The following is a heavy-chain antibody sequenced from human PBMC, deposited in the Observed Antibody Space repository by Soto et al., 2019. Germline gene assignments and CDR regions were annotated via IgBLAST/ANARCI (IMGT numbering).Heavy chain of an antibody. Sequence: GGSLRLSCAASGFTFSSYGMHWVRQAPGKGLEWVAVIWFYGSNKYYADSVKGRFTISRDNSRNTLYLQMNSLRAEDTAVYYFSRDPLDYGDYQENYYYYYMDVWGKGTTVTVSS. V-gene: IGHV3-33*01. D-gene: IGHD4-17*01. CDR2: IWFYGSNK. CDR1: GFTFSSYG. J-gene: IGHJ6*03. CDR3: SRDPLDYGDYQENYYYYYMDV.